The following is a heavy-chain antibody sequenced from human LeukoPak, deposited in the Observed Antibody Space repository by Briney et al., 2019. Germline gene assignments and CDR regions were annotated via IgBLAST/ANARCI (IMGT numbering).Heavy chain of an antibody. Sequence: ASVKVSCEASGYTFTSYDINWVRQATGQGLEWMGWMNPNSGNTGYAQKFQGRVTMTRNTSISTAYMELSSLRSEDTAVYYCARVAYGDFWSGYYYYYGMDVWGQGTTVTVSS. J-gene: IGHJ6*02. D-gene: IGHD3-3*01. CDR3: ARVAYGDFWSGYYYYYGMDV. V-gene: IGHV1-8*01. CDR2: MNPNSGNT. CDR1: GYTFTSYD.